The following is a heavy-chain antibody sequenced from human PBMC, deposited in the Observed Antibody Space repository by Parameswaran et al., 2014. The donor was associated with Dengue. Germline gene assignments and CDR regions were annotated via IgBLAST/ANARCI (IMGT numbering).Heavy chain of an antibody. D-gene: IGHD2-15*01. CDR2: IYYSGST. J-gene: IGHJ4*02. CDR3: ASNLGYCSGGSCYLDY. Sequence: WIRQPPGKGLEWIGSIYYSGSTYYNPSLKSRVTISVDTSKNQFSLKLSSVTAADTAVYYCASNLGYCSGGSCYLDYWGQGTLVTVSS. V-gene: IGHV4-39*01.